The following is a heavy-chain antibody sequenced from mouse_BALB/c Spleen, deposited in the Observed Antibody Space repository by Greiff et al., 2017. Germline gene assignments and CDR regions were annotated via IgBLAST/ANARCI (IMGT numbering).Heavy chain of an antibody. CDR1: GYTFTSYW. Sequence: QVQLQQSGAELVKPGASVKLSCKTSGYTFTSYWIQWVKQRPGQGLGWIGEIFPGTGTTYYNEKFKGKATLTIDTSSSTAYMQLSSLTSEDSAVYFCARSYYYGSSYLAWFAYWGQGTLVTVSA. CDR3: ARSYYYGSSYLAWFAY. CDR2: IFPGTGTT. V-gene: IGHV1S132*01. D-gene: IGHD1-1*01. J-gene: IGHJ3*01.